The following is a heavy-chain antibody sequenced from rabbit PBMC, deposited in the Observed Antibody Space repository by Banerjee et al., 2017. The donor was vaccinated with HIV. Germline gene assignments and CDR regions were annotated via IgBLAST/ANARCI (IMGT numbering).Heavy chain of an antibody. J-gene: IGHJ6*01. CDR2: IYSSSSGRA. D-gene: IGHD1-1*01. Sequence: QQQLVESGGGLVQPGGSLTLTCTASGFDFISNAMCWVRQAPGKGLEWIGCIYSSSSGRAYYASWAKGRFTISKTSSTTVTLQMTSLTAADTATYFCARTGAGGYLYGMDLWGPGTLVTVS. CDR3: ARTGAGGYLYGMDL. V-gene: IGHV1S45*01. CDR1: GFDFISNA.